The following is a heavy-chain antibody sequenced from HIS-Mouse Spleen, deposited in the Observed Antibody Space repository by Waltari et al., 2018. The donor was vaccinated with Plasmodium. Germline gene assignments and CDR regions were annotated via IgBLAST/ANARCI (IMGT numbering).Heavy chain of an antibody. V-gene: IGHV1-2*02. CDR3: ARDHAGIAAAGTLDY. Sequence: QVQLVQSGAEVKKPGASRKVTCKPSGYHFIGLFMHWVRHAPGQGLEWVGWINPNRGGTNYAQKFQGRVTMTRDTSISTAYMELSRLRSDDTAVYYCARDHAGIAAAGTLDYWGQGTLVTVSS. D-gene: IGHD6-13*01. CDR1: GYHFIGLF. J-gene: IGHJ4*02. CDR2: INPNRGGT.